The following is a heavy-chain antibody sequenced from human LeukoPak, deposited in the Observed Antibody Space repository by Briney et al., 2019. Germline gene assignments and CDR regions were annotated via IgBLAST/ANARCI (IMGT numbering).Heavy chain of an antibody. CDR2: IWYDGSNK. V-gene: IGHV3-33*01. J-gene: IGHJ3*02. CDR3: ARVRTMVRGVHDAFDI. Sequence: GRSLRLSCAASGFTFSSYGMHWVRQALGKGLEWVAVIWYDGSNKYYADSVKGRFTISRDNSKNTLYLQMNSLRAEDTAVYYCARVRTMVRGVHDAFDIWGQGTMVTVSS. D-gene: IGHD3-10*01. CDR1: GFTFSSYG.